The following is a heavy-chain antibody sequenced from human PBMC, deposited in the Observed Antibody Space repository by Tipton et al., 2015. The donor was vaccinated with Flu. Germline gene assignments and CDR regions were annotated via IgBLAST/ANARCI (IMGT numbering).Heavy chain of an antibody. V-gene: IGHV4-38-2*02. CDR2: SHHSGGT. Sequence: TLSLTCTVSGYSLSGDYYWAWIRQPPGNGLEWIGSSHHSGGTYYNPSLKSRVTISVDTPKSQFSLRLNSVTAADTGVYYCARRDYSNYVSEPKNWFDPWGQGNLVTVSS. D-gene: IGHD4-11*01. CDR1: GYSLSGDYY. J-gene: IGHJ5*02. CDR3: ARRDYSNYVSEPKNWFDP.